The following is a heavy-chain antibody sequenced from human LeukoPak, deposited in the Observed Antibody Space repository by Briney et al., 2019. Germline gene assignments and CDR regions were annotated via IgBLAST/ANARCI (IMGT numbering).Heavy chain of an antibody. CDR3: TRRCKDAYTLYCFDY. CDR1: GGSITSYT. D-gene: IGHD5-24*01. V-gene: IGHV4-59*01. J-gene: IGHJ4*02. CDR2: MYYSGGT. Sequence: SETLSLTCTVPGGSITSYTWSCIRQPPRKGLEWTGHMYYSGGTNYNPPLKSPVTISVDASKYQFSLKLSYVTAADTAVYSCTRRCKDAYTLYCFDYWGQGTLVTVSS.